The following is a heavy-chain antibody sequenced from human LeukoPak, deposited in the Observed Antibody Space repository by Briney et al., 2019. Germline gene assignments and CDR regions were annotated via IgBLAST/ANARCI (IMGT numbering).Heavy chain of an antibody. CDR3: ATSRYTPTGGMDV. CDR1: GYTFTGYY. D-gene: IGHD1-1*01. CDR2: INPSGGST. Sequence: ASVKVSCKASGYTFTGYYMHWVRQAPGQGLEWMGIINPSGGSTSYAQKFQGRVTMTRDTSTSTFYMELSSLRSEDTAVYYCATSRYTPTGGMDVWGQGTTVTVSS. J-gene: IGHJ6*02. V-gene: IGHV1-46*01.